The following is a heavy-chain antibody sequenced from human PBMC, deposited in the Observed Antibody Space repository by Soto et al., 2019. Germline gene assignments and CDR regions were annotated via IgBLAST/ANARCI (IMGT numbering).Heavy chain of an antibody. J-gene: IGHJ4*02. D-gene: IGHD1-26*01. CDR3: ARRGSGSHYDY. CDR2: ISGSGDST. V-gene: IGHV3-23*01. Sequence: EVQLLESGGGLVQPGGSLRLSCAASGFTFSSYAMRWVRQAPGKGLEWVSAISGSGDSTYYADSVKGRFTISRDNSKNTVYLQMNSLRGEDTAVYYCARRGSGSHYDYWGQGTPVTVSS. CDR1: GFTFSSYA.